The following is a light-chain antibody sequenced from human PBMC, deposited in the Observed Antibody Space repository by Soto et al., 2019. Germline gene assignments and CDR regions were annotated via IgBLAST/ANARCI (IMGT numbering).Light chain of an antibody. V-gene: IGKV4-1*01. CDR1: QSVLYSSNNKNY. CDR3: QQYNNWPRT. CDR2: WAS. J-gene: IGKJ1*01. Sequence: DIVMTQSPDSLAVSIGERATINCKSSQSVLYSSNNKNYLAWYQQKPGQPPKLLIYWASTRESGVPDRFSGSGSGTEFTLTISSLQSEDFAVYYCQQYNNWPRTFGQGSKVDI.